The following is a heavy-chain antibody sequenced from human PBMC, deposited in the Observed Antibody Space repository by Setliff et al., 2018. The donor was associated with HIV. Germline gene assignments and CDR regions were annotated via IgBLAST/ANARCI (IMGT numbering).Heavy chain of an antibody. V-gene: IGHV3-33*01. CDR1: GFTFTTYG. CDR2: IWYDGSNK. J-gene: IGHJ2*01. Sequence: GGSLRLSCAASGFTFTTYGMHWVRQAPGKGLEWVAIIWYDGSNKHYADSVKGRFTISRDNSKNTLYLQINSLRAEDTAVYYCARDRDTTIWYFDLWGRGTLVTVAS. CDR3: ARDRDTTIWYFDL. D-gene: IGHD5-12*01.